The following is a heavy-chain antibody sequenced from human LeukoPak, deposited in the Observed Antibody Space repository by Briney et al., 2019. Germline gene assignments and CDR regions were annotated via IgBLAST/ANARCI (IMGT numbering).Heavy chain of an antibody. CDR1: GYTFTSYD. J-gene: IGHJ3*02. Sequence: ASVKVSCKASGYTFTSYDINWVRQAPGQGLEWMGWMNPNSGNTVYAQKFQGRVTMTRNNSISTAYMELSSLRSEDTAVYYCAREGPTVGATVSRSAFDIWGQGTMVTVSS. CDR3: AREGPTVGATVSRSAFDI. CDR2: MNPNSGNT. D-gene: IGHD1-26*01. V-gene: IGHV1-8*01.